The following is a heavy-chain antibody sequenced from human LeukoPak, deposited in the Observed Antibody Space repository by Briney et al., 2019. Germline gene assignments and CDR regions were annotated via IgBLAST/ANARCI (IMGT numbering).Heavy chain of an antibody. CDR1: GFTFTIYG. J-gene: IGHJ4*02. V-gene: IGHV3-49*04. D-gene: IGHD1-1*01. Sequence: GGSLRLSCVTSGFTFTIYGMSWVRQAPGKGLEWVGFIRSKAYGETADYAASVKGRFTISRDDSKAIAYLQMNSLKTEDTAVYHCTRDRGAYNLYDYWGQGTLVTVSS. CDR3: TRDRGAYNLYDY. CDR2: IRSKAYGETA.